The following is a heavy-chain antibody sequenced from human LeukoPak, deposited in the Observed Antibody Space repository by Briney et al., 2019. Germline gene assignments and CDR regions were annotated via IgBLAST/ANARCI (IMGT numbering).Heavy chain of an antibody. CDR3: ARHSVGDYFALHYFDY. J-gene: IGHJ4*02. CDR2: ISSSSSYI. D-gene: IGHD4-17*01. CDR1: GFTFRSYG. Sequence: GGSLRLSCAASGFTFRSYGMSWVRQVPGKGLEWVSSISSSSSYIYYTESVKGRFTISRDNAKNSLYLQMNSLRAEDTALYYCARHSVGDYFALHYFDYWGQGTLATVSS. V-gene: IGHV3-21*01.